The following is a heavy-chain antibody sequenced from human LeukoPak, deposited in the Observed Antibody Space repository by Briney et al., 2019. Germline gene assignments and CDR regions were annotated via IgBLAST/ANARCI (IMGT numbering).Heavy chain of an antibody. J-gene: IGHJ4*02. V-gene: IGHV4-39*07. CDR2: IYYSGST. D-gene: IGHD6-19*01. CDR3: ARTSRYSSGLQTFDY. CDR1: GGSISSSSYY. Sequence: SETLSLTCTVSGGSISSSSYYWGWIRQPPGKGLEWIGNIYYSGSTYYNPSLKSRVTISVDTSKNQFSLKLSSVTAADTAVYCCARTSRYSSGLQTFDYWGQGTLVTVSS.